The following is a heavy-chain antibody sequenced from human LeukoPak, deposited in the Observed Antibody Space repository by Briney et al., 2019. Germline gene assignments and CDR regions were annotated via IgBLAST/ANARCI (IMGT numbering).Heavy chain of an antibody. CDR1: GGSISSTNW. V-gene: IGHV4-4*02. CDR2: IYYSGST. D-gene: IGHD6-19*01. J-gene: IGHJ4*02. CDR3: ARVRDSSGWYGGDY. Sequence: SSETLSLTCGVSGGSISSTNWWSWVRQPPGKGLEWIGYIYYSGSTNYNPSLKSRVTISVDTSKNQFSLKLSSVTAADTAVYYCARVRDSSGWYGGDYWGQGTLVTVSS.